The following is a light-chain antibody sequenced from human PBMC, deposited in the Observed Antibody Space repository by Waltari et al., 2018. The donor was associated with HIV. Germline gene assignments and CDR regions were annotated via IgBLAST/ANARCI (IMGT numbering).Light chain of an antibody. CDR3: ASWDDALSSWL. Sequence: QSGLSQPPSTSRPPGQRVVLSCSGRRSNVGKNYVSWFQQVSGAAPRLLIYRNDRRPSGVPDRFTAAKSGTSASLVISGLRSDDEAEYFCASWDDALSSWLFGGGTRLTVL. V-gene: IGLV1-47*01. J-gene: IGLJ6*01. CDR1: RSNVGKNY. CDR2: RND.